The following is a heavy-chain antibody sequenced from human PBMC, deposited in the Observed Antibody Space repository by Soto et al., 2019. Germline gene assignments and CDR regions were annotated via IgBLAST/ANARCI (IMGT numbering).Heavy chain of an antibody. J-gene: IGHJ6*02. Sequence: EVQLVESGGGLVQPGGSLRLSCAASGFTFSSYSMNWVRQAPGKGLEWVSYISSSSSTIYYADSVKGRFTISRDNAKNSLYLQMNSLRAEDTAVYYCARLLLWFGELSGGMDVWGQGTTVTVSS. CDR3: ARLLLWFGELSGGMDV. CDR2: ISSSSSTI. V-gene: IGHV3-48*01. D-gene: IGHD3-10*01. CDR1: GFTFSSYS.